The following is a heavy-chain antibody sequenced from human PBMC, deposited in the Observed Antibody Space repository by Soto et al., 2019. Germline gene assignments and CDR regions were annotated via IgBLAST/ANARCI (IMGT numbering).Heavy chain of an antibody. CDR2: ISGSGGST. Sequence: GGSLRLSCAASGFTFSSYAMSWVRQAPGKGLEWVSAISGSGGSTYYADSVKGRFTISRDNSKNTLYLQMNSLRAEDTAVYYCAKVLRYYYDSSGTDDAFDIWGQGTMVTVSS. V-gene: IGHV3-23*01. CDR3: AKVLRYYYDSSGTDDAFDI. D-gene: IGHD3-22*01. CDR1: GFTFSSYA. J-gene: IGHJ3*02.